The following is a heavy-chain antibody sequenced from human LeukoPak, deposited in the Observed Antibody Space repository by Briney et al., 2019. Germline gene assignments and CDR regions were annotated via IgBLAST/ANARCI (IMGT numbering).Heavy chain of an antibody. V-gene: IGHV3-30*03. CDR3: ARDRRVAGYSYGYNDY. Sequence: GGSLRLSCAASGFTFSSYGMHWVRQAPGKGLEWVAVISCDGSNKYYADSVKGRFTISRDNSKNTLYLQMNSLRAEDTAVYYCARDRRVAGYSYGYNDYWGQGTLVTVSS. J-gene: IGHJ4*02. CDR2: ISCDGSNK. CDR1: GFTFSSYG. D-gene: IGHD5-18*01.